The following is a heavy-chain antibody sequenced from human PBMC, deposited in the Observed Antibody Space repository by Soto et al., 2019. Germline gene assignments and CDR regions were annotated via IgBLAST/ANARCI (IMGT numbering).Heavy chain of an antibody. D-gene: IGHD3-3*01. V-gene: IGHV4-39*07. CDR2: INYSGST. J-gene: IGHJ5*02. CDR3: ARGGGVYDFWSGYGNWFDP. Sequence: SETLSLTCTVSGGSISSSSYYWGWIRQPPGKGLEWIGEINYSGSTNYNPSLKSRVTISVDTSKNQFSLKLSSVTAADTAVYYCARGGGVYDFWSGYGNWFDPWGQGTLVTVSS. CDR1: GGSISSSSYY.